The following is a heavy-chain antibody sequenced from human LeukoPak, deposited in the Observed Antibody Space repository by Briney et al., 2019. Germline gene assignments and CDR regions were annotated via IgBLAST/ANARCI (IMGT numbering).Heavy chain of an antibody. D-gene: IGHD6-13*01. V-gene: IGHV3-48*03. CDR1: GFTFSSYE. Sequence: GGSLRLSCAASGFTFSSYEMNWVRQAPGKGLEWVSYISSSSTIYYADSVKGRFTISRDNAKNSLYLQMNSLRAEDTAVYYCARDTPSSWAYNYWGQGTLVTVSS. J-gene: IGHJ4*02. CDR2: ISSSSTI. CDR3: ARDTPSSWAYNY.